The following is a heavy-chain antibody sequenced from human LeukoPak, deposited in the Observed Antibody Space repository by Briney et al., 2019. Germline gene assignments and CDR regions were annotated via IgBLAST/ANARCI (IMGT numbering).Heavy chain of an antibody. D-gene: IGHD3-10*01. J-gene: IGHJ6*02. CDR3: ARHLSYGSGSYSSGAFYYYGMDV. CDR1: GGSISSYY. V-gene: IGHV4-59*08. Sequence: PSETPSLTCTVSGGSISSYYWSWIRQPPGKGLEWIGYIYYSGSTNYNPSLKSRVTISVDTSKNQFSLKLSSVTAADTAVYYCARHLSYGSGSYSSGAFYYYGMDVWGQGTTVTVSS. CDR2: IYYSGST.